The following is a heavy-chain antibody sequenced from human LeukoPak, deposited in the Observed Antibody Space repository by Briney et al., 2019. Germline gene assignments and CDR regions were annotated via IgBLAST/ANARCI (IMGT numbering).Heavy chain of an antibody. CDR1: GGSISSSSYY. CDR2: IVYSGST. D-gene: IGHD3-9*01. CDR3: AREGEHYDFLTGYRTGPNAFDI. V-gene: IGHV4-39*02. J-gene: IGHJ3*02. Sequence: SETLSLTCAVSGGSISSSSYYWGWIRQPPGKGLEWIVSIVYSGSTYYNPSLKSRVTISVDTSKNQFSLKLTSVTAADTAVYYCAREGEHYDFLTGYRTGPNAFDIWGQGTMVTVSS.